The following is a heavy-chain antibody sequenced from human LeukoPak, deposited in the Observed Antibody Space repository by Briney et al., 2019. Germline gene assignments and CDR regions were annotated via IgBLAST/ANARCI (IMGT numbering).Heavy chain of an antibody. J-gene: IGHJ4*02. CDR2: ISGGGGST. CDR3: ATGGSGSYYTY. CDR1: GFTFNTYA. Sequence: GGSLRLSCAASGFTFNTYAMNWVRQAPGKGLEWVSTISGGGGSTYYADSVKGRFTISRDNSIHMLYLQMNSLRAEDTAVYYCATGGSGSYYTYWGQGTLVTVSS. D-gene: IGHD1-26*01. V-gene: IGHV3-23*01.